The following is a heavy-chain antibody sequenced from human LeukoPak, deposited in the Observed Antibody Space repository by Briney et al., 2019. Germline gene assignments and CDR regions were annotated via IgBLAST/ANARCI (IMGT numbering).Heavy chain of an antibody. D-gene: IGHD2-2*01. CDR3: APVVPTADLKY. Sequence: PGGSLRLSCAASGFSVSTNYMTWVPQAPGKGLEWVSVIYSGGATYYADYVKGRFTISRDNFKKTLFLQMNSLRVEDTAVYYCAPVVPTADLKYWGQGTLVTVSS. V-gene: IGHV3-53*01. J-gene: IGHJ4*02. CDR1: GFSVSTNY. CDR2: IYSGGAT.